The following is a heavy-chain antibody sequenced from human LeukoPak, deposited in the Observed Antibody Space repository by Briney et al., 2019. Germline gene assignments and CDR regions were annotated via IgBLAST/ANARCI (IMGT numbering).Heavy chain of an antibody. Sequence: TSSETLSLTCTVSGYSISSGYYWGWIRQPPGKGLEWIGSTYHSGSTYYNPSLKSRVTISVDTSKNQFSLKLSSVTAADTAVYYCARDRSQSWSSTRWYNDVFDIWGQGTMVTVSS. CDR2: TYHSGST. CDR3: ARDRSQSWSSTRWYNDVFDI. D-gene: IGHD6-13*01. J-gene: IGHJ3*02. CDR1: GYSISSGYY. V-gene: IGHV4-38-2*02.